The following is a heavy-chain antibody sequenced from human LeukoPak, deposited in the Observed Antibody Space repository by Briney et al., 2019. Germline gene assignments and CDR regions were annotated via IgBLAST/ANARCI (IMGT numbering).Heavy chain of an antibody. Sequence: GGSLTLSCAASGFTFSDYWMHWVRQAPGKGLVWVSRISSDGSRVTYADSVKGRFTISRDNAKNTLYLQMNSLRAEDTAVYYCARFDPRYYFDYWGQGTLVTVSS. D-gene: IGHD3-9*01. CDR1: GFTFSDYW. CDR2: ISSDGSRV. J-gene: IGHJ4*02. CDR3: ARFDPRYYFDY. V-gene: IGHV3-74*01.